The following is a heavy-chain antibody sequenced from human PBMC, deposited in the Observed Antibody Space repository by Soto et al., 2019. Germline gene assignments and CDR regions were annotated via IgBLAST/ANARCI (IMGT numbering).Heavy chain of an antibody. CDR2: INAGNGNT. J-gene: IGHJ4*02. CDR3: ARDSRIAAAGNLGAY. CDR1: GYTFTSYA. D-gene: IGHD6-13*01. Sequence: QVQLVQSGAEVKKPGASVKVSCKASGYTFTSYAMHWVRQAPGQRLEWMGWINAGNGNTKYSQKFQGRVTITRDTSASTAYMERSSLRSEDTAVYYWARDSRIAAAGNLGAYWGQGTLVTVSS. V-gene: IGHV1-3*01.